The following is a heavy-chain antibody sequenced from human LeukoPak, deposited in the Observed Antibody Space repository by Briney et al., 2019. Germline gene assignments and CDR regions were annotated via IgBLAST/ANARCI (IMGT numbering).Heavy chain of an antibody. CDR3: ARGDADFWSGYYARSIWFDP. CDR1: GGSISSYY. CDR2: IYYSGST. D-gene: IGHD3-3*01. V-gene: IGHV4-59*01. Sequence: SETLSLTCTVSGGSISSYYWSWIRQPPGKGLEWIGHIYYSGSTNYNPSLKSRVTISVDTSKNQFSLKLSSVTAADTAVYYCARGDADFWSGYYARSIWFDPWGQGTLVTVSS. J-gene: IGHJ5*02.